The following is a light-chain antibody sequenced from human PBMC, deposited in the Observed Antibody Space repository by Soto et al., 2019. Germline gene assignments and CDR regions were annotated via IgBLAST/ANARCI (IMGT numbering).Light chain of an antibody. CDR2: DAS. CDR1: QSISSW. V-gene: IGKV1-5*01. CDR3: QQYNSYSLTWT. J-gene: IGKJ1*01. Sequence: DIQLTQSPSSLSASVGDRVTITCRVSQSISSWLAWYQQKPGKAPKLLIYDASSLESGVPSRFSGSGSGTEFTLTISSLQPDDFATYYCQQYNSYSLTWTFGQGTRWISN.